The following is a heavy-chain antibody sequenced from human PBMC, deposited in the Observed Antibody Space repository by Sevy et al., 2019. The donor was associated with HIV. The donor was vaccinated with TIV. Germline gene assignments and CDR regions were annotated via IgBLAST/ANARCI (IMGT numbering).Heavy chain of an antibody. D-gene: IGHD2-15*01. CDR1: GFTFSIYG. J-gene: IGHJ5*02. CDR3: ASQALNCSGGSCYPGWFDP. CDR2: IWYDGNYK. Sequence: GGSLRLSCAASGFTFSIYGMHWVRQAPGKGLEWVALIWYDGNYKYYADSVKGRFTISRDNSRSTLYLQMNSLRAEDTAVYYCASQALNCSGGSCYPGWFDPWGQGTLVTVSS. V-gene: IGHV3-33*01.